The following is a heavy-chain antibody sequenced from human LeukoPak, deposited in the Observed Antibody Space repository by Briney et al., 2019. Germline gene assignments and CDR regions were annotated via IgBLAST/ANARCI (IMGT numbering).Heavy chain of an antibody. J-gene: IGHJ6*03. CDR1: GFTFSSYS. Sequence: PGGSLRLSCAASGFTFSSYSMNWVRQAPEKGLEWVSSISSSSSYIYYADSVKGRFTISRDNAKNSLYLQMNSLRAEDTAVYYCARDQECSGGSCYYYYYYMDVWGKGTTVTVSS. CDR2: ISSSSSYI. CDR3: ARDQECSGGSCYYYYYYMDV. V-gene: IGHV3-21*01. D-gene: IGHD2-15*01.